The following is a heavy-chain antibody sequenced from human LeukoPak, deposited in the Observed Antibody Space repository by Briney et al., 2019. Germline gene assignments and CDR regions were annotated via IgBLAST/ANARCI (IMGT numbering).Heavy chain of an antibody. CDR2: FDPEDGET. CDR1: GYTLTELS. CDR3: ATSAPGLWFGELLPVWWFDP. V-gene: IGHV1-24*01. J-gene: IGHJ5*02. D-gene: IGHD3-10*01. Sequence: GASVKVSCKVSGYTLTELSMHWVRQAPGKGLEWMGGFDPEDGETIYAQKFQGRVTMTEDTSTDTAYMELSSLRSEDTAVYYCATSAPGLWFGELLPVWWFDPWGQGTLVTVSS.